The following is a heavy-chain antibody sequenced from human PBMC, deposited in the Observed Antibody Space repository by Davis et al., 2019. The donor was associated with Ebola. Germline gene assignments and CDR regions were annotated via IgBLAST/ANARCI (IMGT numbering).Heavy chain of an antibody. CDR3: AHGGKDSSGFLS. CDR1: GFTFSSYA. D-gene: IGHD2-15*01. CDR2: ISGSGTNT. J-gene: IGHJ4*02. Sequence: GGSLRLSCAASGFTFSSYAMSWVRQAPGKGLEWVSAISGSGTNTYYADSVKGRFTISRDNSKNTLYLQMNSLRVEDTAVYYCAHGGKDSSGFLSWGQGTLVTVSS. V-gene: IGHV3-23*01.